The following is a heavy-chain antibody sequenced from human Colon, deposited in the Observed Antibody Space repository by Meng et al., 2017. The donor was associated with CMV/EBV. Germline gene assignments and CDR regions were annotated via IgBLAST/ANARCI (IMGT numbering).Heavy chain of an antibody. CDR1: GASITSYY. Sequence: VQLRESGPGLVKPSATLSLTCTVSGASITSYYWSWIRQPAGKGLEWIGRIYISGNTNYNPSLKSRVTMSIDTSKNQLSLNIRSVTAADTAVYYCARDSNLSGLAYWGQGTLVTVSS. CDR2: IYISGNT. J-gene: IGHJ4*02. D-gene: IGHD3-10*01. CDR3: ARDSNLSGLAY. V-gene: IGHV4-4*07.